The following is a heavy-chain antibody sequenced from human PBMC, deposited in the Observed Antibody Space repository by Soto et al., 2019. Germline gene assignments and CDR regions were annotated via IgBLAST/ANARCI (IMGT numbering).Heavy chain of an antibody. V-gene: IGHV1-3*01. Sequence: QVQLVQSGAEVKKPGASVKVSCKASGYTFTSYAMHWVRQAPGQRLEWMGWINAGNGNTKYSQKFQGRVTITRDTSASTAYMELSSLRSEDTAVYYCARDLERPGWYWFDPWGQGTLVTVSS. D-gene: IGHD1-1*01. CDR2: INAGNGNT. CDR1: GYTFTSYA. CDR3: ARDLERPGWYWFDP. J-gene: IGHJ5*02.